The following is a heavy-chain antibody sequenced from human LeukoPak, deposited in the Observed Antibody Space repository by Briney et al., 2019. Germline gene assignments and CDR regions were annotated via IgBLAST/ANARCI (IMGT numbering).Heavy chain of an antibody. CDR3: ARGTAAGDY. CDR2: ISYDGSNK. V-gene: IGHV3-30*03. Sequence: GGSLRLSCAASGFTFSSYGMHWLRQAPGKGLEWVAVISYDGSNKYYADSVKGRFTISRDNSKNTLYLQMNSLRAEDTAVYYCARGTAAGDYWGQGTLVTVSS. D-gene: IGHD6-13*01. J-gene: IGHJ4*02. CDR1: GFTFSSYG.